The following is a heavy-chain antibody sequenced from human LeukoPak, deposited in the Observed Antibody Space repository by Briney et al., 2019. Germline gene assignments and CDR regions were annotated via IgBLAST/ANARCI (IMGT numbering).Heavy chain of an antibody. Sequence: PGGSLRLSCAASGFTFSSYGMHWVRQAPGKGLEWVAFIRYDGSNKYYADSVKGRFTISRDNSKNTLYLQMNSLRAEDTAVYYCARDRWLPASFQHWGQGTLVTVSS. V-gene: IGHV3-30*02. J-gene: IGHJ1*01. CDR3: ARDRWLPASFQH. CDR2: IRYDGSNK. D-gene: IGHD6-19*01. CDR1: GFTFSSYG.